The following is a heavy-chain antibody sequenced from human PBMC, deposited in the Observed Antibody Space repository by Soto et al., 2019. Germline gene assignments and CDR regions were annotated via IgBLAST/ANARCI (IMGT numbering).Heavy chain of an antibody. D-gene: IGHD3-3*01. V-gene: IGHV3-30-3*01. J-gene: IGHJ4*02. CDR2: ISFDGNII. CDR1: EFSFSSYA. Sequence: PGGSLRLSCAASEFSFSSYAMHWIRQAPGKGLEWVAVISFDGNIIHYADSVKGRFIISRDNSKNTLYLQMHSLSGEDTAVYYCARTFGTITYYFDYWGQGTLVTVSS. CDR3: ARTFGTITYYFDY.